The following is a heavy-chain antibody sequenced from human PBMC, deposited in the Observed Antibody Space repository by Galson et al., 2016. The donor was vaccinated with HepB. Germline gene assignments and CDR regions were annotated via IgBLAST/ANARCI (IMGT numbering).Heavy chain of an antibody. D-gene: IGHD3-10*02. V-gene: IGHV5-51*01. Sequence: QSGAEVKKPGESLRISCKGSGYTFTSFWIDWVRQKPGKGLEWMGAIFTADFDTRYSPSFQGQVTISVDGSINTAYLQWSSLKASDTAMYYCYLVITTLPWGQGTLVTVSS. J-gene: IGHJ4*02. CDR1: GYTFTSFW. CDR3: YLVITTLP. CDR2: IFTADFDT.